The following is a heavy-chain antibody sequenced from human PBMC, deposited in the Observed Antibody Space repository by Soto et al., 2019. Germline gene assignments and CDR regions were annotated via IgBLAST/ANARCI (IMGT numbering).Heavy chain of an antibody. V-gene: IGHV3-30*04. CDR1: GFTFSNYT. D-gene: IGHD3-10*01. Sequence: GGSLRLSCAASGFTFSNYTMHWARQAPGKGLEWVALISYDEIDKYYADAVKGRFTISRDNSKNTLYLRMDSLRAEDTAVYYCAGRSGSSDYWGQGTLVTVSS. CDR3: AGRSGSSDY. J-gene: IGHJ4*02. CDR2: ISYDEIDK.